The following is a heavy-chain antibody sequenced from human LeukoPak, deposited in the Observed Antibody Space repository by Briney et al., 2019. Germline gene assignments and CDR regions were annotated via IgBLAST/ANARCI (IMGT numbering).Heavy chain of an antibody. CDR2: SNDSGGT. CDR1: GGTFSGYY. V-gene: IGHV4-34*01. D-gene: IGHD4/OR15-4a*01. J-gene: IGHJ5*02. Sequence: PSETLSLTCAVYGGTFSGYYWSWIRQPPGKRLEWVGESNDSGGTNYNPSLKSRVTISADKSKNQVSLRLTSVAAADTAVYYCARVVQASEGNWFDPWGQGTLVTVSS. CDR3: ARVVQASEGNWFDP.